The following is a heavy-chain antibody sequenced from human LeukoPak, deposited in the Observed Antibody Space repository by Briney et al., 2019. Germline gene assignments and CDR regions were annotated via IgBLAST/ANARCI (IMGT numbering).Heavy chain of an antibody. CDR2: ISSGSSYI. CDR1: GFSFSSYT. Sequence: GGSLRLSCAASGFSFSSYTMNWVRQAPGRGLEWVSSISSGSSYIYYADSVKGRFTISRDNAKNSLYLQMNSLRAEDTAVYYCARGGLAAAGFDYWGQGTLVTVSS. CDR3: ARGGLAAAGFDY. D-gene: IGHD6-13*01. V-gene: IGHV3-21*04. J-gene: IGHJ4*02.